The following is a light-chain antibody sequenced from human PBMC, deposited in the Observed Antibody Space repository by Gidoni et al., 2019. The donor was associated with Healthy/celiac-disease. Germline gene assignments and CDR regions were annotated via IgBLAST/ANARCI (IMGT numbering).Light chain of an antibody. CDR2: GAS. CDR1: QSVSSN. Sequence: EIVMTQSPATLSVSPGERATLSCRASQSVSSNLAWYQQKPGQAPRLLIYGASTRATGIPARFSGSGSGTEFTLTISSLQSEDIAVYYCQQYNNWPYTFXQXTKLXIK. CDR3: QQYNNWPYT. J-gene: IGKJ2*01. V-gene: IGKV3-15*01.